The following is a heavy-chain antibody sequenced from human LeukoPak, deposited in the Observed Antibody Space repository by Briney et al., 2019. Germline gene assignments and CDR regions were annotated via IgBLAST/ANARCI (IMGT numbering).Heavy chain of an antibody. D-gene: IGHD6-13*01. CDR1: GFTFDDYG. CDR3: AREVRAAAGFDY. Sequence: RAGGSLRLSCAASGFTFDDYGMSWVRQAPGKGLEWVSGINWNGGSTGYADSVKGRFTISRDNAKNSLYLQMNSLRAEDTAVYYCAREVRAAAGFDYWGQGTLVTVSS. J-gene: IGHJ4*02. CDR2: INWNGGST. V-gene: IGHV3-20*04.